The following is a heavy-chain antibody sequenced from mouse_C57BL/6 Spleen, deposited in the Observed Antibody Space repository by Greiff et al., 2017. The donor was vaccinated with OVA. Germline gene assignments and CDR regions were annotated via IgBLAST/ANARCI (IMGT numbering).Heavy chain of an antibody. CDR3: ATVPNGGYFDV. CDR2: INPGSGGT. D-gene: IGHD4-1*01. V-gene: IGHV1-54*01. CDR1: GYAFTNYL. Sequence: QVQLQQSGAELVRPGTSVKVSCKASGYAFTNYLIEWVKQRPGQGLEWIGVINPGSGGTNYNEKFKGKATLTADKSSSTAYMQLSSLTSEDSAVYFCATVPNGGYFDVWGTGTTVTVSS. J-gene: IGHJ1*03.